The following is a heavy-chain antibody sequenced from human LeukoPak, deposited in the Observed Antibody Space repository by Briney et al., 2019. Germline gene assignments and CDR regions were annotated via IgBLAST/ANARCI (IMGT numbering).Heavy chain of an antibody. D-gene: IGHD6-19*01. J-gene: IGHJ4*02. CDR3: ARVGSGWYDQGY. CDR1: GYTFTSYG. CDR2: ISAYNGNT. V-gene: IGHV1-18*01. Sequence: ASVKVSCKASGYTFTSYGISWVRQALGQGLEWMGWISAYNGNTNYARKLQGRVTMTTDTSTSTAYMELRSLRSDDTAVYYCARVGSGWYDQGYWGQGTLVTVSS.